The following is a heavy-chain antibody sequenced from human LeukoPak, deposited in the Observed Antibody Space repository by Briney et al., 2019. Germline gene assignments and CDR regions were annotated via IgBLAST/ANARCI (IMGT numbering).Heavy chain of an antibody. J-gene: IGHJ4*02. CDR1: GFTFSSYS. CDR3: ARLAGSGWSDY. D-gene: IGHD6-19*01. Sequence: GGSLRLSCAASGFTFSSYSMNWVRQAPGKGLEWVSSISSSSSYIYYADSVKGRFTISRDNAKNSLYLQMNSLRAEDTAVYYCARLAGSGWSDYWGQGTLVTVSS. CDR2: ISSSSSYI. V-gene: IGHV3-21*01.